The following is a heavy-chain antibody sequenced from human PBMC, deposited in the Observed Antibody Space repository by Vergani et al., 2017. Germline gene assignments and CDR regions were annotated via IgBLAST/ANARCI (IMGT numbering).Heavy chain of an antibody. CDR1: GYSFTSYW. V-gene: IGHV5-10-1*01. CDR3: ASLPYYGDYGRDYYYGMDV. J-gene: IGHJ6*02. CDR2: IDPSDSYT. Sequence: EVQLVQSGAEVKKPGESLRISCKGSGYSFTSYWISWVRQMPGKGLEWMGRIDPSDSYTNYSPSFQGHVTISADKSISTAYLQWSSLKASDTAMYDCASLPYYGDYGRDYYYGMDVWGQGTTVTVSS. D-gene: IGHD4-17*01.